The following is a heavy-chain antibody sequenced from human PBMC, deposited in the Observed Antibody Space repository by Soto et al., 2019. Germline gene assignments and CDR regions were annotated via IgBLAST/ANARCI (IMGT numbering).Heavy chain of an antibody. CDR3: AKGWRREDTAMVTFGY. J-gene: IGHJ4*02. CDR1: GFTFSSYG. Sequence: QVQLVESGGGVVQPGRSLRLSCAASGFTFSSYGMHWVRQAPGKGLEWVAVISYDGSNKYYADSVKGRFTISRDNSKNTLYLQMNSLRAEDTAVYYCAKGWRREDTAMVTFGYWGQGTLVTVSS. D-gene: IGHD5-18*01. CDR2: ISYDGSNK. V-gene: IGHV3-30*18.